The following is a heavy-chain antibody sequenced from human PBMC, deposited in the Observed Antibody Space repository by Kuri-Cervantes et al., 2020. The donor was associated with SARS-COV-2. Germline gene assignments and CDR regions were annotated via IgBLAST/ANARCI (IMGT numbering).Heavy chain of an antibody. Sequence: SQTLSLTCAFYGESFSGYYWNWIRQSPGKGLEWIGEVNHRGSTNYNPSLKSRVTISVDTSSKQFSLHLGSVTAADTAVYYCSSSSSLSYYFDYWGQGTLVTVSS. V-gene: IGHV4-34*01. CDR2: VNHRGST. J-gene: IGHJ4*02. CDR3: SSSSSLSYYFDY. CDR1: GESFSGYY. D-gene: IGHD6-6*01.